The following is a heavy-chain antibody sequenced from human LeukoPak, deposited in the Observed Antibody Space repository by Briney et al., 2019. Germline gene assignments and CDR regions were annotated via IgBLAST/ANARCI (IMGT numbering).Heavy chain of an antibody. J-gene: IGHJ4*02. CDR3: ARSSDFSGSRMGF. V-gene: IGHV4-30-4*01. CDR2: IYYTGST. CDR1: GDSISGGDYY. D-gene: IGHD1-26*01. Sequence: SQTLSLTCTVSGDSISGGDYYWSWIRQPPGKGLEWIGYIYYTGSTYYNPSLKSRVTISVDTSKNQFSLKLSPVTAADTAVYYCARSSDFSGSRMGFRGQGTPVTVSS.